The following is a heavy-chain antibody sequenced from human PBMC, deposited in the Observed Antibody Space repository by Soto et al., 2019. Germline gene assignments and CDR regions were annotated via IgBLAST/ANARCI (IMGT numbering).Heavy chain of an antibody. Sequence: GGSLRLSCAASGFTFSSYAMSWVRQAPGKGLEWVSAISGSGGSTYYADSVKGRFTISRDNSKNTLYLQMNSLRAEDTAVYYCAKDPHRFDYDYYGMDVWGQGTTVTVSS. CDR1: GFTFSSYA. J-gene: IGHJ6*02. V-gene: IGHV3-23*01. CDR3: AKDPHRFDYDYYGMDV. CDR2: ISGSGGST.